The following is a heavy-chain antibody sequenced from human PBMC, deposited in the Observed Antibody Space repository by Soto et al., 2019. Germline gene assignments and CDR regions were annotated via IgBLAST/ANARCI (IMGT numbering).Heavy chain of an antibody. J-gene: IGHJ4*02. Sequence: ASVKVSCKNSCYHFTGYGLAWLRPDPGQRPEWMGWVSTNNADTNYADKFQGRVTMTTEKSTTRTDMERRSRKSDETAVYYCARELNTDSSAYYSLARGGKGTLVT. CDR2: VSTNNADT. CDR3: ARELNTDSSAYYSLAR. V-gene: IGHV1-18*01. CDR1: CYHFTGYG. D-gene: IGHD3-22*01.